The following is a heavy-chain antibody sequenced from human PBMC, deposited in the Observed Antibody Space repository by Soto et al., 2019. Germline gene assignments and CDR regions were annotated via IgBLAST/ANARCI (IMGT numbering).Heavy chain of an antibody. Sequence: QVQLVQSGAEVKKPGSSVKVSCKASGGTFRTYAISWVRQAPGQGLEWMGGIIPVFETTNYAQKFQGRVTITADESTSTAYMELSSLRSEDTGVYYCARAGDGYPLGWFDPWGQGTLVTVSS. CDR3: ARAGDGYPLGWFDP. CDR2: IIPVFETT. J-gene: IGHJ5*02. D-gene: IGHD5-12*01. CDR1: GGTFRTYA. V-gene: IGHV1-69*01.